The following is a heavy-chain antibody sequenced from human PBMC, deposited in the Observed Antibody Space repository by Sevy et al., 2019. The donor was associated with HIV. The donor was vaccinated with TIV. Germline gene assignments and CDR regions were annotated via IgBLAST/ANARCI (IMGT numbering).Heavy chain of an antibody. Sequence: SETLSLTCAVSGGSISSGGYSWSWIRQPPGKGLEWIGYIYHSGSTYYNPSLKSRVTISVDRSKNQFSLKLNSVTAADTAVYYCAREAMVQGITWFDPWGQGALVTVSS. D-gene: IGHD3-10*01. CDR3: AREAMVQGITWFDP. J-gene: IGHJ5*02. CDR1: GGSISSGGYS. V-gene: IGHV4-30-2*01. CDR2: IYHSGST.